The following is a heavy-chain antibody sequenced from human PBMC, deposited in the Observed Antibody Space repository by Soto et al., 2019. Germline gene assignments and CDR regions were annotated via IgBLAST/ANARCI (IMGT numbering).Heavy chain of an antibody. CDR1: GASVSSGSFY. Sequence: QVQLQESGPRLVKPSETLSLTCTVSGASVSSGSFYWSWIRQPPGKGLEWVGYIYYTGSTSYSPSLKHRVSISVDTSKNQSSLKLSSVTAADTAVYYCASDGDGYNYWGQGTLVTVSS. CDR3: ASDGDGYNY. J-gene: IGHJ4*02. CDR2: IYYTGST. V-gene: IGHV4-61*01. D-gene: IGHD5-12*01.